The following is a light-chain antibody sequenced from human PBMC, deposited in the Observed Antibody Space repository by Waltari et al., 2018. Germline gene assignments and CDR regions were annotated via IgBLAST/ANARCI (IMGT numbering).Light chain of an antibody. Sequence: QSVLTQPPSASGTPGQSITISCSGSSSNIGSNTVNWYQHLPGTAPTLLIDNNNQRPSGVPARFSASKSGTSASLAISGLQPEDEGDYYCAAWDDSLNGFYVFGTGTQVTVL. CDR2: NNN. V-gene: IGLV1-44*01. J-gene: IGLJ1*01. CDR3: AAWDDSLNGFYV. CDR1: SSNIGSNT.